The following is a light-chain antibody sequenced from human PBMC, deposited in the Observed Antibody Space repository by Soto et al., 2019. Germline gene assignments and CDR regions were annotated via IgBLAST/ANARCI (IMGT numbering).Light chain of an antibody. J-gene: IGKJ4*01. Sequence: PAALSVSPGERVTLSCWASQSVGSTLNWYQQRPGQAPRLLIYDTSIRATGIPSRFSGSGSGTDFTLTISSLQPEDFATYYCQQSYSTVTFGGGTKVDIK. CDR2: DTS. CDR1: QSVGST. CDR3: QQSYSTVT. V-gene: IGKV3-15*01.